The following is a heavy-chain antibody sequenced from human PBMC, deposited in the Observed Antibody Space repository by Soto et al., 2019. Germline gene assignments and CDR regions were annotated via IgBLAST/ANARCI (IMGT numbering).Heavy chain of an antibody. J-gene: IGHJ4*02. D-gene: IGHD6-13*01. CDR2: INPNSGGT. V-gene: IGHV1-2*02. CDR1: VYTFTRYH. Sequence: SVNVSCNSSVYTFTRYHIHLVRQAPGQGLEWMGCINPNSGGTNYSQKFHGRVTMTRDTSISTAYMELSRLRSDDTALYYWATSGSSWKNCFDYWGQGTLVTVSS. CDR3: ATSGSSWKNCFDY.